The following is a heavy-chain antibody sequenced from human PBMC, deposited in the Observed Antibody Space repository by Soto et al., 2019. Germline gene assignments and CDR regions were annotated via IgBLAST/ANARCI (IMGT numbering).Heavy chain of an antibody. CDR1: GVSITNGYF. CDR3: ARLYDSSGYQHYFDY. V-gene: IGHV4-38-2*02. J-gene: IGHJ4*02. CDR2: MYHSGNT. D-gene: IGHD3-22*01. Sequence: SETLSLTCTVSGVSITNGYFWGWIRQPPGKGLECIGSMYHSGNTYYNPSLKSRVTISVDTSKNQFSLRLSSVTAADTAVYYCARLYDSSGYQHYFDYWGQGTPVTVSS.